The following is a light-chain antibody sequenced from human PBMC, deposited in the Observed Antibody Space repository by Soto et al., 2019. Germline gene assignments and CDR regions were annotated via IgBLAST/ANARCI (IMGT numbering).Light chain of an antibody. CDR1: SSDVGGYNY. V-gene: IGLV2-14*01. CDR2: DVS. J-gene: IGLJ2*01. Sequence: QSVLTQPASVSGSPGQSITISCTGTSSDVGGYNYVSWYQQHPGTAPKRMIYDVSNRPSGVSNRFSGSKSGNTASLTISGRQAEDQADYYCSSYTSSSAPLVVFGGGTTLTAL. CDR3: SSYTSSSAPLVV.